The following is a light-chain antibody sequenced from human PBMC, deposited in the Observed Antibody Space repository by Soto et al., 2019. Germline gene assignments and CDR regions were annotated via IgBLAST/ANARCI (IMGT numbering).Light chain of an antibody. J-gene: IGKJ1*01. CDR1: QSVSAGY. V-gene: IGKV3-20*01. CDR2: GAS. CDR3: QQYGNSPRT. Sequence: EVVLTQSPDTLSLSPGERATLSCRASQSVSAGYLAWYQQKPGQAPRLLIYGASTRSTGIPDRFSGSGSGADFTLTISRLAPEDFAVYYCQQYGNSPRTFGQGTTVEIK.